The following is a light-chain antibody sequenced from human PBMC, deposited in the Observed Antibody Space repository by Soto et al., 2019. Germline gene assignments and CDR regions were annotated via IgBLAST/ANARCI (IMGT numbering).Light chain of an antibody. J-gene: IGKJ5*01. CDR1: QSVGSNY. V-gene: IGKV3-20*01. Sequence: EIVLTQSPGTLSLSPGERATLSCKASQSVGSNYLAWYQQKPGQAPRLLIYGASSRATGIPDRFSGSGSGTDFTLTISRLEPEDLAVYYCQQYGSSPQTFGQGTRLDIE. CDR2: GAS. CDR3: QQYGSSPQT.